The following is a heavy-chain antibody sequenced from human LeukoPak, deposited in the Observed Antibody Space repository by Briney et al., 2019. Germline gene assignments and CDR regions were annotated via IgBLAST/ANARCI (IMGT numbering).Heavy chain of an antibody. V-gene: IGHV4-59*01. D-gene: IGHD3-10*01. CDR2: ICYSGST. CDR1: GGSISSYY. CDR3: ASSKGYCSSTSCYDYYGSGSYYQY. J-gene: IGHJ4*02. Sequence: SETLSLTCTVSGGSISSYYWSWIRQPPGKGLEWIGYICYSGSTNYNPSLKSRVTISVDTSKNQFSLKLSSVTAADTAVYYCASSKGYCSSTSCYDYYGSGSYYQYWGQGTLVTVSS.